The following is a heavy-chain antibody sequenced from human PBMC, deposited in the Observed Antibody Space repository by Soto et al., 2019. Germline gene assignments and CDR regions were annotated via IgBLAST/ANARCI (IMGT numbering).Heavy chain of an antibody. D-gene: IGHD6-19*01. Sequence: SETLSLTCTVSGRPVSSGGYYWTWIRQLPGKGLEWIGYIYHIGCPSYNPSLKSRLSMSLDTAKNQFSLNLTSVTAADTAIYYCVRDRALDSSGHWFDSWGQGTLVTVSS. CDR3: VRDRALDSSGHWFDS. CDR2: IYHIGCP. J-gene: IGHJ5*01. CDR1: GRPVSSGGYY. V-gene: IGHV4-31*03.